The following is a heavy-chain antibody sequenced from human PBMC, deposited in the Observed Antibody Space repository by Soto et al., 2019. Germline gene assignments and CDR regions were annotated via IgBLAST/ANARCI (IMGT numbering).Heavy chain of an antibody. D-gene: IGHD1-26*01. Sequence: ASVKVSCKASGYTFTSYGISWVRQAPGQGLEWMGWISAYNGNTNYAQKLQGRVTMTTDTSTSTAYMELRSLRSDDTAVYYCARGYPKWVYYYYGMDVWGQGTTVTVSS. CDR2: ISAYNGNT. CDR1: GYTFTSYG. CDR3: ARGYPKWVYYYYGMDV. J-gene: IGHJ6*02. V-gene: IGHV1-18*01.